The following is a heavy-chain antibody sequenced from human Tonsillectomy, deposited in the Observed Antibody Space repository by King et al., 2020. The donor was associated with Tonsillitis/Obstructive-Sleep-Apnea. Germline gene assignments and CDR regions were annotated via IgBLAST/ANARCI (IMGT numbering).Heavy chain of an antibody. CDR2: IYPGDSDT. D-gene: IGHD3-22*01. V-gene: IGHV5-51*01. CDR1: GYSFTNYW. Sequence: QLVQSGAEVKKPGESLNISCKSSGYSFTNYWIGWVRQMPGKGLEWMGIIYPGDSDTIYSPSFQGQVTISADKSTSTAYLQWSSLKTSDTAMYYCARHGDYYDSSTYYWKWFDPWGQGTLVTVSS. J-gene: IGHJ5*02. CDR3: ARHGDYYDSSTYYWKWFDP.